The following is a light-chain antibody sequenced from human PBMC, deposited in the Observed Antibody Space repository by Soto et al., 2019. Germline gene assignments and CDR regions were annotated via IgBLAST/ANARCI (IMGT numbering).Light chain of an antibody. CDR3: HQSNK. CDR1: QGISTY. Sequence: LEITQSPSTQSPFVVDRVTITCRASQGISTYLVWDQQKPGKAPKILIYGASTLQSGVPSRFTGSRSGTDFTLTISSLEPEDFGVYFCHQSNKFGQGTRLEIK. V-gene: IGKV1-9*01. J-gene: IGKJ5*01. CDR2: GAS.